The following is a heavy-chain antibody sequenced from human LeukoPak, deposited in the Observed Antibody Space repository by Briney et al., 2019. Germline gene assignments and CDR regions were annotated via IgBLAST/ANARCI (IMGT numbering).Heavy chain of an antibody. J-gene: IGHJ4*02. CDR3: ASSDYYYGSGSYWGGYYFDY. Sequence: SVKVSCKASGGTFSSYAISWVRQAPGQGLEWMGGIIPIFGTANYAQKFPGRVTITADESTSTAYMELSSMRSEDTAVYYCASSDYYYGSGSYWGGYYFDYWGQGTLVTVSS. V-gene: IGHV1-69*13. CDR2: IIPIFGTA. D-gene: IGHD3-10*01. CDR1: GGTFSSYA.